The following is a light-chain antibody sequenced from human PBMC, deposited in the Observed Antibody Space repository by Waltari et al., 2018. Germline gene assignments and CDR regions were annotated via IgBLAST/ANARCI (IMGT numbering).Light chain of an antibody. CDR3: QQSYSIPFT. V-gene: IGKV1-39*01. CDR2: GAS. Sequence: DIQMTQSPSSLSACLGESVTITCRTSQIIKNYLNCYHQKPGKPPKLLIYGASSLQSGVPSRFSGSGSGTDFALTINSLQPEDYATYYCQQSYSIPFTFGGGTEVEIK. CDR1: QIIKNY. J-gene: IGKJ4*01.